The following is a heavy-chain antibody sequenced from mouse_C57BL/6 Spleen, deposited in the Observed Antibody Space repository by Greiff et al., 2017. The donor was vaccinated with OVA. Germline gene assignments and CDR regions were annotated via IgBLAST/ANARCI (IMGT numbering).Heavy chain of an antibody. CDR2: IYPGSGST. Sequence: QVQLQQPGAELVKPGASVKMSCKASGYTFTSYWITWVKQRPGHGLEWIGDIYPGSGSTNYNEKFKSKATLTVDTSSSTAYMQLSSLTSEDSAVYYCANRSYYGNSFDYWGQGTTLTVSS. V-gene: IGHV1-55*01. J-gene: IGHJ2*01. CDR1: GYTFTSYW. D-gene: IGHD2-10*01. CDR3: ANRSYYGNSFDY.